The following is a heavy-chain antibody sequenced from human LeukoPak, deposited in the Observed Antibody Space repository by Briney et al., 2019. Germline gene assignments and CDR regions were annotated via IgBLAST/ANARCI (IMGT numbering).Heavy chain of an antibody. CDR2: TYTIGNT. CDR3: ARERAAGNPSHFDY. V-gene: IGHV4-59*01. CDR1: SASISGYY. D-gene: IGHD6-13*01. J-gene: IGHJ4*02. Sequence: PSQTLSLTCPVPSASISGYYWSWLRHPPGKGLEWIGSTYTIGNTYYNPSLKSRVTISLDTSKNQFSLKMNSMTAADTAVYYCARERAAGNPSHFDYWGQGSLVTVSS.